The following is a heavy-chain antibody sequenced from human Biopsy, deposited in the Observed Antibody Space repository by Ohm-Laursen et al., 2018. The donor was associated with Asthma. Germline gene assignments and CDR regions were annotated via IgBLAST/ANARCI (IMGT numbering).Heavy chain of an antibody. CDR3: ARVKDGYYFDY. J-gene: IGHJ4*02. Sequence: QTLSLTCAVSGGSISSGGYSWRWIRQPPGKGLEWIGYIYHSGSTYYNPSLKSRVTISVDRSKNQFSLKLSSVTAADTAVYYCARVKDGYYFDYWGQGTLVTVSS. CDR1: GGSISSGGYS. V-gene: IGHV4-30-2*01. D-gene: IGHD5-24*01. CDR2: IYHSGST.